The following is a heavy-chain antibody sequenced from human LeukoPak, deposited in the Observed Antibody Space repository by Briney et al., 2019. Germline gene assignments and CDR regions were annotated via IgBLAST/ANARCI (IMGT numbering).Heavy chain of an antibody. D-gene: IGHD3-10*01. CDR3: AKTLGITMVRGVIVAWFDP. Sequence: GGSLRLSCAASGFTFSSYSMNWVRQAPGKGLEWVSAISGSGGSTYYADSVKGRFTISRDNSKNTLYLQMNSLRAEDTAVYYCAKTLGITMVRGVIVAWFDPWGQGTLVTVSS. CDR1: GFTFSSYS. J-gene: IGHJ5*02. CDR2: ISGSGGST. V-gene: IGHV3-23*01.